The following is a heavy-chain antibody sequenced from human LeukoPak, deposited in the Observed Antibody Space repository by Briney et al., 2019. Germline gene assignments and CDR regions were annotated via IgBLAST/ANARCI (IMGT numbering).Heavy chain of an antibody. CDR1: GYTFTSYY. CDR3: ARVSIAARLNYYYGMDV. CDR2: IIPIFGTA. D-gene: IGHD6-6*01. V-gene: IGHV1-69*13. Sequence: GASVKVSCKASGYTFTSYYMHWVRQAPGQGLEWMGGIIPIFGTANYAQKFQGRVTITADESTSTAYMELSSLRSEDAAVYFCARVSIAARLNYYYGMDVWGQGTTVTVSS. J-gene: IGHJ6*02.